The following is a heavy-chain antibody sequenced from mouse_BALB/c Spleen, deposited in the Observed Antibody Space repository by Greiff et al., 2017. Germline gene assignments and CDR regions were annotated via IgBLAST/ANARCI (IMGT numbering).Heavy chain of an antibody. CDR2: IWGDGST. D-gene: IGHD2-4*01. CDR3: ARDEGMITTGAWFAY. Sequence: VKVVESGPGLVAPSQSLSITCTVSGFSLTGYGVNWVRQPPGKGLEWLGMIWGDGSTDYNSALKSRLSISKDNSKSQVFLKMNSLQTDDTARYYCARDEGMITTGAWFAYWGQGTLVTVSA. V-gene: IGHV2-6-7*01. J-gene: IGHJ3*01. CDR1: GFSLTGYG.